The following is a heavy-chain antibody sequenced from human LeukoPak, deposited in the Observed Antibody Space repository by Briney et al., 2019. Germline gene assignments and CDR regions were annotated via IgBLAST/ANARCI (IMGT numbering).Heavy chain of an antibody. Sequence: GASVKVSCKASGYTFTGYYMHWVRQAPGQGLEWMGWINPNSGGTNYAQKLQGRVTMTTDTSTSTAYMEVRSLRSDDTAVYYCARDYYYDSSGYYPSDYWGQGTLVTVSS. CDR1: GYTFTGYY. D-gene: IGHD3-22*01. V-gene: IGHV1-2*02. J-gene: IGHJ4*02. CDR3: ARDYYYDSSGYYPSDY. CDR2: INPNSGGT.